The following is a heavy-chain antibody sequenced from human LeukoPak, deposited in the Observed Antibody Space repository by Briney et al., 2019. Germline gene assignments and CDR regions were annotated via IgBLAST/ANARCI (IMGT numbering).Heavy chain of an antibody. CDR2: FDLQDVET. D-gene: IGHD2-2*02. CDR1: GYPLTDLS. V-gene: IGHV1-24*01. J-gene: IGHJ6*02. CDR3: ATAPILRGEGGEHYKYGMDV. Sequence: GASVKVSCKVSGYPLTDLSMHWVRQAPGKGLEWMGGFDLQDVETVYAQKFQGRVTMTEDTSTDTAFMELSSLMSDDTAVYYCATAPILRGEGGEHYKYGMDVWGQGTTVIVSS.